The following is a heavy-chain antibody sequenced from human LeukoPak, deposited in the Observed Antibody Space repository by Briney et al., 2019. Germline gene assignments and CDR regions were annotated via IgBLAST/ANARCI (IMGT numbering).Heavy chain of an antibody. CDR2: IWYDGNNK. D-gene: IGHD2-15*01. V-gene: IGHV3-33*08. CDR1: GFTFSNHG. Sequence: GGSLRLSCAASGFTFSNHGMHWVRQAPGKGLEWVAVIWYDGNNKYYADSVKGRFTISRDNSKNTLYLQMNSLRAEDTAVYYCARDQGYCSGGTCYSGYFDYWGQGTLVTVSS. J-gene: IGHJ4*02. CDR3: ARDQGYCSGGTCYSGYFDY.